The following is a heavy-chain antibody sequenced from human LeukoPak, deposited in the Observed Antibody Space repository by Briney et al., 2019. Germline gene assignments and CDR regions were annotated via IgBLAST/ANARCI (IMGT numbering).Heavy chain of an antibody. V-gene: IGHV4-38-2*02. D-gene: IGHD4-23*01. CDR3: ARERWGLYYMDV. CDR2: IYHSGST. Sequence: SETLSLTCAVYGGSLSDYYWGWIRQPPGKGLEWIGSIYHSGSTYYNPSLKSRVTISVDTSKNQFSLKLSSVTAADTAVYYCARERWGLYYMDVWGKGTTVTVSS. CDR1: GGSLSDYY. J-gene: IGHJ6*03.